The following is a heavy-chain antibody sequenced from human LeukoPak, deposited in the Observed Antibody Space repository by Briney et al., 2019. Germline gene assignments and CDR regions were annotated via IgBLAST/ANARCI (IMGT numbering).Heavy chain of an antibody. D-gene: IGHD2-15*01. Sequence: GESLRISCKGSGYSFTSYWISWVRQMPGKGLEWMGRIDPSDSYTNYSPSFQGHVTISADKSNSTAYLQWSSLKASDTAMYYCARLPGYCSGGSCYRMDVWGKGTTVTVSS. V-gene: IGHV5-10-1*01. CDR3: ARLPGYCSGGSCYRMDV. J-gene: IGHJ6*04. CDR1: GYSFTSYW. CDR2: IDPSDSYT.